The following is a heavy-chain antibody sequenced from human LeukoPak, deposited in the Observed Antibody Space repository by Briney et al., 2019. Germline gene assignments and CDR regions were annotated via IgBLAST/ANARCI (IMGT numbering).Heavy chain of an antibody. CDR2: IRYDGSNK. Sequence: GGSLRLSCAASGFTFSSYGMHWVRQAPGKGLEWVAFIRYDGSNKYYADSVKGRFTISRDNSKNTLYLQMNSLRAEDTAVYYCALGDAVTHYYYYMDVWGKGTTVTVSS. J-gene: IGHJ6*03. D-gene: IGHD3-16*01. CDR3: ALGDAVTHYYYYMDV. V-gene: IGHV3-30*02. CDR1: GFTFSSYG.